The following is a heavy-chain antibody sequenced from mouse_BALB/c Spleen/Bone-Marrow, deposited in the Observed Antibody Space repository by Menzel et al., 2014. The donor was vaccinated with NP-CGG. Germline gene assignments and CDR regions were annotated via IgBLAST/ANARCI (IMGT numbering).Heavy chain of an antibody. CDR2: IRNKANGYTT. Sequence: EVHLVESGGGSVQPGGSLRLSCATSGFTFTDYYMSWVRQPPGKALEWLGFIRNKANGYTTEYSASVKGRFTISRDNSQRILYPQMNTLRAEDSATYYCARDENVGIYWYFDVWGAGTTVIVSS. V-gene: IGHV7-3*02. CDR1: GFTFTDYY. CDR3: ARDENVGIYWYFDV. J-gene: IGHJ1*01.